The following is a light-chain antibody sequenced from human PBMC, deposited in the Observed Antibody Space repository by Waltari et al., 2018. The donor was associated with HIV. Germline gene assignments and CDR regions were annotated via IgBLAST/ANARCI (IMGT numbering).Light chain of an antibody. CDR1: SSAVGRYNY. CDR2: EVS. CDR3: SSYAGSNNLV. J-gene: IGLJ2*01. V-gene: IGLV2-8*01. Sequence: QSALTQPPSASGSPGQSVTISCTGTSSAVGRYNYLSWHQQHPGKAPTLMIYEVSKRPSGVPDRFSGSKSGNTASLTVAGLQAEDEADYYCSSYAGSNNLVFGGGTKLTVL.